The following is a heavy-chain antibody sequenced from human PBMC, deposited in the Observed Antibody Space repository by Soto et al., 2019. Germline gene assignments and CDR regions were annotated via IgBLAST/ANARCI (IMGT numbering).Heavy chain of an antibody. CDR2: IRSKAYGGTT. V-gene: IGHV3-49*04. Sequence: GGSLRLSCTASGFTFGDYAMSWVRQAPGKGLEWVGFIRSKAYGGTTEYAASVKGRFTISRDDSKSIAYLQMNSLNTEDTAVYYCTRAGDILEWWGYYFDYWGQGTLVTVSS. J-gene: IGHJ4*02. CDR3: TRAGDILEWWGYYFDY. D-gene: IGHD3-3*01. CDR1: GFTFGDYA.